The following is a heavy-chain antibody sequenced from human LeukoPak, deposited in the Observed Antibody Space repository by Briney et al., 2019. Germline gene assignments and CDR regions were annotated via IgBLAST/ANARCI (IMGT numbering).Heavy chain of an antibody. J-gene: IGHJ4*02. D-gene: IGHD2/OR15-2a*01. V-gene: IGHV4-39*07. CDR1: GGSISSSSYY. Sequence: SETLSLTCTVSGGSISSSSYYWGWIRQPPGKGLEWIGSIYYSGSTYYNPSFQSRVTISADTSKNQFSLKLSSVTAADTAVYYCARGGTTIDYWGQGMLVTVSS. CDR3: ARGGTTIDY. CDR2: IYYSGST.